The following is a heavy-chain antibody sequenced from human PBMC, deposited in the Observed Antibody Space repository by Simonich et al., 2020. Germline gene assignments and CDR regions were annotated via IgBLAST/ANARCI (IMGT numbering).Heavy chain of an antibody. J-gene: IGHJ3*02. Sequence: QVQLQQWGAGLLKPSETLSLTCAVYGGSFSGYDWIWIRQPPGKGLEWIGEIKHSGSTNYNPAPKSRVTRSVDTSKNQFSLKLSSVTAADTAVYYCARGKGWKNAFDIWGQGTMVTVSS. V-gene: IGHV4-34*01. CDR3: ARGKGWKNAFDI. CDR2: IKHSGST. CDR1: GGSFSGYD. D-gene: IGHD1-1*01.